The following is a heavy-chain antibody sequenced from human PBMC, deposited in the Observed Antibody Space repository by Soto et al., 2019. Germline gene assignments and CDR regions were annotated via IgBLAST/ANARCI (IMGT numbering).Heavy chain of an antibody. D-gene: IGHD1-26*01. J-gene: IGHJ4*02. Sequence: EVQLVESGGGLVQPGGSLRLSCAASGFTFSSYWMSWVRQAPGKGLEWVANIKQEGSEKYYVDSVKGRFTISRDNAKNSLYLQMNSLRAEDTAVYYCARDQRVVGAYWGFDYWGQGTLVTVSS. CDR2: IKQEGSEK. CDR3: ARDQRVVGAYWGFDY. V-gene: IGHV3-7*01. CDR1: GFTFSSYW.